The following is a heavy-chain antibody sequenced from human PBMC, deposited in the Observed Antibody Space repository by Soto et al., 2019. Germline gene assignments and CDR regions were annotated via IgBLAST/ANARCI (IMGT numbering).Heavy chain of an antibody. CDR2: IYYSGST. V-gene: IGHV4-31*03. CDR3: ARVPIQLWSFDY. D-gene: IGHD5-18*01. Sequence: SETLSLTCTVSGGSISSGGYYWSWIRQHPGKGLEWIGYIYYSGSTYYNPSLKSRVTISVDTSKNQFSLKLSSVTAADTAVYYCARVPIQLWSFDYWGQGTLVTVSS. J-gene: IGHJ4*02. CDR1: GGSISSGGYY.